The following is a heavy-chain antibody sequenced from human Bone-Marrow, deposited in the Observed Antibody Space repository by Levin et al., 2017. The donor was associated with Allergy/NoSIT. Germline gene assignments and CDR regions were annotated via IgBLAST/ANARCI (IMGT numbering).Heavy chain of an antibody. V-gene: IGHV3-23*01. D-gene: IGHD3-3*01. Sequence: GGSLRLSCEASGFTLSNFAMSWVRQAPRKSLEWVSTLSASGGVSYYEESVRGRFTTTRGNSKSTAFLQMNSLRVDDTAVYYCATGFDFWRGFYYFDSWGQGTLVTVSS. CDR3: ATGFDFWRGFYYFDS. J-gene: IGHJ4*02. CDR1: GFTLSNFA. CDR2: LSASGGVS.